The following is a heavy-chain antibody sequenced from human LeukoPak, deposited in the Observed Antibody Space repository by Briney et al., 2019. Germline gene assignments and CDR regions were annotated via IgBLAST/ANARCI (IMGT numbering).Heavy chain of an antibody. D-gene: IGHD2-8*01. V-gene: IGHV3-74*01. Sequence: GGSLRLSCAASGFTFSSYWMNWVRQAPGKGLVWVSRINSDGSSRSYADSVKGRFTISRDNANNTLYLQMNSLRAEDTAVYYCARHPTLYPDWGQRTLVTVSS. CDR2: INSDGSSR. CDR1: GFTFSSYW. J-gene: IGHJ4*02. CDR3: ARHPTLYPD.